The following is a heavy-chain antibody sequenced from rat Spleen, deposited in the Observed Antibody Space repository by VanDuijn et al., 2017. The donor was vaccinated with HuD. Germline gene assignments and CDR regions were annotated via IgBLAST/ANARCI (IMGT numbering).Heavy chain of an antibody. J-gene: IGHJ3*01. CDR3: ARPLDHYFDVYWFAY. Sequence: EVQLVESGGGLVQPGRSLKLSCSASGFTFSSFAMAWVRQAPKKGLEWVATITSGGNNTYYPDSVKGRFTISRDSAKSTLFLQMDSLRSEDTATYYCARPLDHYFDVYWFAYWGQGTLVTVSS. D-gene: IGHD1-12*01. CDR1: GFTFSSFA. CDR2: ITSGGNNT. V-gene: IGHV5-25*01.